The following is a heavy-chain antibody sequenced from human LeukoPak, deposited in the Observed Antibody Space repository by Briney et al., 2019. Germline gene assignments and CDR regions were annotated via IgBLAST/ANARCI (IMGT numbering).Heavy chain of an antibody. J-gene: IGHJ4*02. CDR3: AKIYDSSGYRLNSLQDY. Sequence: SVKVSCKASGGTFSSYAISWVRQAPGQGLEWMGGIIPIFGTANYAQKFQGRVTITADKSTSTAYMELSSLRSEDTAVYYCAKIYDSSGYRLNSLQDYWGQGTLVAVSS. D-gene: IGHD3-22*01. CDR1: GGTFSSYA. V-gene: IGHV1-69*06. CDR2: IIPIFGTA.